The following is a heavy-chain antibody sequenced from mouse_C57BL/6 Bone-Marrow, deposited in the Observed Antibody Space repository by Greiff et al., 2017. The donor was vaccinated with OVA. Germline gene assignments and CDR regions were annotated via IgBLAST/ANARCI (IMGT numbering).Heavy chain of an antibody. CDR2: IYPGDGDT. CDR3: AGYYSNYDFDY. CDR1: GYAFSSSW. D-gene: IGHD2-5*01. V-gene: IGHV1-82*01. Sequence: QVQLQQSGPELVKPGASVKISCKASGYAFSSSWMNWVKQRPGKGLEWIGRIYPGDGDTNYNGKFKGKATLTADKSSSTAYMHLSSLTSEDSAVYFCAGYYSNYDFDYWGQGTTLTVSS. J-gene: IGHJ2*01.